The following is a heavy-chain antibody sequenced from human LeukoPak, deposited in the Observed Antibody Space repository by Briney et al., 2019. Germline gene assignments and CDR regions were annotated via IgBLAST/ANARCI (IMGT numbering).Heavy chain of an antibody. J-gene: IGHJ3*02. CDR3: ARYGYSSSWYSGYAFDI. Sequence: TSETLSLTCAIYSESFSGYFRSWIRQPPGKGLEWIGEINHSGSTNYNPSLKSRVTISVDTSKNQFSLKLSSVTAADTAVYYCARYGYSSSWYSGYAFDIWGQGTMVTVSS. CDR2: INHSGST. CDR1: SESFSGYF. V-gene: IGHV4-34*01. D-gene: IGHD6-13*01.